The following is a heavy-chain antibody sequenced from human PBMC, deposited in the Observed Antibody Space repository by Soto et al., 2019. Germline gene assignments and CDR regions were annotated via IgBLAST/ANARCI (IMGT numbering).Heavy chain of an antibody. V-gene: IGHV5-51*07. Sequence: PGECLKISCTAAAYSFTTYWIGCVHQKPVKVLEWMGIIYPGESDTKYSPSLQGQVTISADTSISTAYLQWTSLKASDTAMYYCARSRRGAYSSGWYSPSGYYNYGIDVWGQGTKVTVSS. CDR3: ARSRRGAYSSGWYSPSGYYNYGIDV. D-gene: IGHD6-19*01. CDR2: IYPGESDT. CDR1: AYSFTTYW. J-gene: IGHJ6*02.